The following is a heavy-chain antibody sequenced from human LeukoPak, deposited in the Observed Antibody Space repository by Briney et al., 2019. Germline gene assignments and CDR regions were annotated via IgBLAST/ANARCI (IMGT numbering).Heavy chain of an antibody. Sequence: SETLSLTCAVYGGSFSGYYWSWIRQPPGKGLEWIGEINHSGSTNYNPSPKSRVTISVDTSKNQFSLKLSSVTAADTAVYYCARGRGRDIVVVVAATYFDYWGQGTLVTVSS. V-gene: IGHV4-34*01. CDR2: INHSGST. CDR1: GGSFSGYY. J-gene: IGHJ4*02. CDR3: ARGRGRDIVVVVAATYFDY. D-gene: IGHD2-15*01.